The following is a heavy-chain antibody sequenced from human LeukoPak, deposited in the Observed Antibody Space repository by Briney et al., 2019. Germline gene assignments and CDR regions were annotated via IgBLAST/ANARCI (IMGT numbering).Heavy chain of an antibody. D-gene: IGHD2-15*01. Sequence: VGSLRLSCVASEFTFSISAMNWVRQAPGKGLEWGSFIYSGGNTHYSDSVKGRFTISRDNSKNTLYLQMNSLRAEDTAIYYCARRAGEYSHPYDYWGQGTLVTVSS. J-gene: IGHJ4*02. V-gene: IGHV3-53*01. CDR3: ARRAGEYSHPYDY. CDR1: EFTFSISA. CDR2: IYSGGNT.